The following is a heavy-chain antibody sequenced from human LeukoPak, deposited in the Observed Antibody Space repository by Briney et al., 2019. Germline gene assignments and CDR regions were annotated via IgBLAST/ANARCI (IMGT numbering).Heavy chain of an antibody. CDR3: ARTKYSYGLGYYFDY. D-gene: IGHD5-18*01. J-gene: IGHJ4*02. CDR2: IYYSGST. Sequence: SQTLSLTCTVSGGSISSGGYYWSWIRQHPGKGLEWIGYIYYSGSTNYNPSLKSRVTISVDTSKNQFSLKLSSVTAADTAVYYCARTKYSYGLGYYFDYWGQGTLVTVSS. V-gene: IGHV4-31*03. CDR1: GGSISSGGYY.